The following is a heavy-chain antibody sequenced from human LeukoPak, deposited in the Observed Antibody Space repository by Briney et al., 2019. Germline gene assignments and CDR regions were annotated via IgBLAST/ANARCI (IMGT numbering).Heavy chain of an antibody. CDR2: ISSSGSTI. V-gene: IGHV3-11*01. J-gene: IGHJ4*02. CDR1: GFTFSDYY. Sequence: PGGSLRLSCAASGFTFSDYYMSWIRQAPGKGLEWVSYISSSGSTIYYADSVKGRFTISRDNAKNSLYLQMNSLRAEDTAVYYCAKVYHDSGCLIDYWGQGTLVTVSS. D-gene: IGHD6-19*01. CDR3: AKVYHDSGCLIDY.